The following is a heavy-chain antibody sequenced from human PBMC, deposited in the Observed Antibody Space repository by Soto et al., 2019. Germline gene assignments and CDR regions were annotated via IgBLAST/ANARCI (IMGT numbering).Heavy chain of an antibody. CDR3: ARDRVYYYYYGMDV. D-gene: IGHD6-13*01. Sequence: PGGSLRLSCAASGFTFSSYSMNWVRQAPGKGLEWVSSISSSSSYIYYADSVKGRFTISRDNAKNSLYLQMNSLRAEDTAVYYCARDRVYYYYYGMDVWGQGTTVTVSS. CDR2: ISSSSSYI. J-gene: IGHJ6*02. CDR1: GFTFSSYS. V-gene: IGHV3-21*01.